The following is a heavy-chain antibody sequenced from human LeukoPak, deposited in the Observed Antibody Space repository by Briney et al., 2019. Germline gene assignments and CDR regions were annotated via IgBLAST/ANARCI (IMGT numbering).Heavy chain of an antibody. CDR1: GYTFTSNY. CDR2: ISPSGGST. J-gene: IGHJ5*02. Sequence: ASVKVSCKASGYTFTSNYMHWVRQAPGQGPEWMGVISPSGGSTTYAQKFQGRVTLTRDMSTSTDYLELGSLRSEDTAVYYCARTKEWFDPWGQGTLVTVSS. CDR3: ARTKEWFDP. V-gene: IGHV1-46*01.